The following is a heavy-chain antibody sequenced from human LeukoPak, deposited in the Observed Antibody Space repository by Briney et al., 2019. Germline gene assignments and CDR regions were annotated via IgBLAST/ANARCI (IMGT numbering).Heavy chain of an antibody. J-gene: IGHJ4*02. CDR1: GFTFSSYW. CDR2: IKQDGSEK. D-gene: IGHD3-10*01. CDR3: ARERYYGSGKIDY. Sequence: GGSLRLSCAASGFTFSSYWMSWDRQAPGKGLEWVANIKQDGSEKYYVDSVKGRFTISRDNAKNSLYLQMNSLRAEDTAVYYCARERYYGSGKIDYWGQGTLVTVSS. V-gene: IGHV3-7*01.